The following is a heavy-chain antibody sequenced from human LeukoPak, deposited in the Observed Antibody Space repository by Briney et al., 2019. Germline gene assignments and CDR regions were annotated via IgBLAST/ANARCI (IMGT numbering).Heavy chain of an antibody. V-gene: IGHV3-74*01. CDR3: ARSNQADDY. Sequence: PGGSLRLSCAASGFTFSNYWIHWVRQVPGKGLVWVSRINPGGSSTTYADSVKGRFTISRDNAKNTLYLQMNSLRAEDTAVYYCARSNQADDYWGQGTLVTVSS. CDR1: GFTFSNYW. D-gene: IGHD4-11*01. J-gene: IGHJ4*02. CDR2: INPGGSST.